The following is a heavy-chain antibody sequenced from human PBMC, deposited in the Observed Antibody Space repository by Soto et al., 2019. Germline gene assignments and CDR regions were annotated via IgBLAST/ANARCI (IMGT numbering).Heavy chain of an antibody. Sequence: QVQLVESGGGVVQPGRSLRVSCAASGFTFSSYAMHWVRQAPGKGLEWVAVISYDGSNKYYADSVKGRFTISRDNSKNTLYLQMNSLRAEDTAVYYCARETYSSGWTPTLDYWGQGTLVTVSS. CDR3: ARETYSSGWTPTLDY. CDR2: ISYDGSNK. D-gene: IGHD6-19*01. CDR1: GFTFSSYA. V-gene: IGHV3-30-3*01. J-gene: IGHJ4*02.